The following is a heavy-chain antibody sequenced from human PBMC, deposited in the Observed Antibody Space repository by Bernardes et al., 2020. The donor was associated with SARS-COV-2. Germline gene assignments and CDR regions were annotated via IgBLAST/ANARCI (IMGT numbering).Heavy chain of an antibody. CDR3: AKGRDSGYLVPFDY. D-gene: IGHD3-22*01. J-gene: IGHJ4*02. V-gene: IGHV3-23*01. CDR1: GFTFSSYA. Sequence: GGSLRLSCAASGFTFSSYAMSWVRQAPGKGLEWVSGISCSGDRTNYAGSVKGRFTISRDTSKSTLYLQMNSLRAEDTAVYYCAKGRDSGYLVPFDYWGQGTLVTVSS. CDR2: ISCSGDRT.